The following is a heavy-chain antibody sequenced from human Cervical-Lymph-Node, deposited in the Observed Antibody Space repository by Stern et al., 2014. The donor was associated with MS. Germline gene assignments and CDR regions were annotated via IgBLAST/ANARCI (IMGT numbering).Heavy chain of an antibody. CDR3: ARGRDGYKSHFDY. Sequence: VQLQESGPGLVKPSQTLSLTCTVSGGSISSGGYYWSWIRQHPGKGLEWLGYIYYSGSPYYNPSLKSRVTISVDTSKNQFSLKLSSVTAADTAVYYCARGRDGYKSHFDYWGQGTLVTVSS. V-gene: IGHV4-31*03. CDR1: GGSISSGGYY. J-gene: IGHJ4*02. CDR2: IYYSGSP. D-gene: IGHD5-24*01.